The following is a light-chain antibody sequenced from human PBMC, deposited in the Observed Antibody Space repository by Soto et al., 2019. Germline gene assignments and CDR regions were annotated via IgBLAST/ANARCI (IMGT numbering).Light chain of an antibody. CDR3: QQYSSSPYT. Sequence: EIVLTQSPSTLSLSPGERATLSCRASQSLSSGYLAWYQQKLGQAPRLLIYDVSSRATGIPDRFSGSGSGTDFTLTISRLEPEDFAVYCCQQYSSSPYTFGQGTKLEIK. CDR1: QSLSSGY. CDR2: DVS. J-gene: IGKJ2*01. V-gene: IGKV3-20*01.